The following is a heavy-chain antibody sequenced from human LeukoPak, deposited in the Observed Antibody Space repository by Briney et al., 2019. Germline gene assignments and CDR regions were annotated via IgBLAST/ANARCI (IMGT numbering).Heavy chain of an antibody. CDR3: ARTGENPPAATLYGMDV. CDR2: IIPIFGTA. V-gene: IGHV1-69*13. J-gene: IGHJ6*02. CDR1: GGTFSSYG. D-gene: IGHD2-15*01. Sequence: ASVKVSCKASGGTFSSYGISWVRQAPGQGLEWMGGIIPIFGTANYAQKFRGRVTITADESTSTAYMELSSLRSEDTAVYYCARTGENPPAATLYGMDVWGQGTTVTVSS.